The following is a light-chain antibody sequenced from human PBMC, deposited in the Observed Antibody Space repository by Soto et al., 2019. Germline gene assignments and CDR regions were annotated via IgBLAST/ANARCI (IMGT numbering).Light chain of an antibody. CDR2: DAS. Sequence: EIVLTQSPATLSLSPGERATLSCRASQSVGNYLAWYQQKPGQAPRLLIYDASNRATGIPDRFSGSGSGTDFTLTIRSLEPEDFAAYYCQQYGSSVTFGQGTRLEIK. CDR1: QSVGNY. V-gene: IGKV3-11*01. CDR3: QQYGSSVT. J-gene: IGKJ5*01.